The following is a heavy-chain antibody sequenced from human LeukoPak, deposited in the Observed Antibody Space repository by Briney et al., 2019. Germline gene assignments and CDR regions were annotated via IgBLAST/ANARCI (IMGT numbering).Heavy chain of an antibody. CDR3: ARDQGGSYPDWQDAFDI. D-gene: IGHD1-26*01. Sequence: PGGSLRLSCAASGFTFSSYSMNWVRQAPGKGLEWVSYISSRSSTIYYADSVKGRLTISRDNAKNSLYLQMNSLRAEDTAVYYCARDQGGSYPDWQDAFDIWGPRTMVTVSS. CDR1: GFTFSSYS. J-gene: IGHJ3*02. CDR2: ISSRSSTI. V-gene: IGHV3-48*01.